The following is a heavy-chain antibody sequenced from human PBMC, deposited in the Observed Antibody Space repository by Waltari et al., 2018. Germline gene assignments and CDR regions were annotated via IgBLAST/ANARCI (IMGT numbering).Heavy chain of an antibody. Sequence: QVQLQESGPGLVKPSETLSLTCAVSGYSISSGYYWGWIRQPPGKGLEWIGSIYPSGSTYYSPSLKSRVTISVDTSKNQFSRKLSAVTAADTAVYYCARQMGYDWDYWGQGTLVTVSS. CDR2: IYPSGST. D-gene: IGHD5-12*01. CDR1: GYSISSGYY. V-gene: IGHV4-38-2*01. CDR3: ARQMGYDWDY. J-gene: IGHJ4*02.